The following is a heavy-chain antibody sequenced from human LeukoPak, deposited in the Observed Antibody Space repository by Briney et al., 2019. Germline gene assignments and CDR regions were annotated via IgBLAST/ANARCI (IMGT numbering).Heavy chain of an antibody. D-gene: IGHD6-13*01. J-gene: IGHJ6*03. CDR3: ARVPAAAGTALSIKALLEGFYYYYMDV. CDR1: GGSISSSSYY. V-gene: IGHV4-39*07. CDR2: IYYSGST. Sequence: PSETLSLTCTVSGGSISSSSYYWGWIRQPPGKGLEWIGSIYYSGSTYYNPSLKSRVTISVDTSKNQFSLKLSSVTAADTAVYYCARVPAAAGTALSIKALLEGFYYYYMDVWGKGTTVTVSS.